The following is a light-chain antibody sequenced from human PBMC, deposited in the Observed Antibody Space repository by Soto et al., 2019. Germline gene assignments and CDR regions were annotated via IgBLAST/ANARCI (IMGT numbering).Light chain of an antibody. CDR2: DVS. CDR1: SSDVGGYNY. J-gene: IGLJ1*01. Sequence: ALTQPASVSGSPGQSITISCTGTSSDVGGYNYVSWYQQHPDKAPKLMIYDVSNRPSGISDRFSGSKSGNTASLTISGLQAEDETDYYCSSYTSSNTYVFGTGTKVTVL. V-gene: IGLV2-14*03. CDR3: SSYTSSNTYV.